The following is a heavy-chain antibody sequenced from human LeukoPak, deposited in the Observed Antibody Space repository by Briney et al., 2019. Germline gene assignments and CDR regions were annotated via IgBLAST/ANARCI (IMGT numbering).Heavy chain of an antibody. D-gene: IGHD3-10*01. V-gene: IGHV4-30-2*01. CDR3: AREGEPYGFDY. Sequence: SQTLSLTCAVSGGSISSGTYSWSWIRQPPGKGLEWIGYVYHNGNLYYNPSLKSRVAISVDRSKNQFSLNLKFVTAADTAVYYCAREGEPYGFDYWGQGALVTASS. CDR2: VYHNGNL. J-gene: IGHJ4*02. CDR1: GGSISSGTYS.